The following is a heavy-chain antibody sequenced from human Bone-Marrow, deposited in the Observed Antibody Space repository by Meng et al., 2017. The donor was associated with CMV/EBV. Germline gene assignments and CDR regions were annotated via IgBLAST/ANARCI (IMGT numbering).Heavy chain of an antibody. CDR1: FTSNG. D-gene: IGHD2-15*01. J-gene: IGHJ5*02. CDR2: INTYNGNT. V-gene: IGHV1-18*01. Sequence: FTSNGISWVRQAPGQGLEWMGWINTYNGNTHYAQKLQGRLTITTDTSTSTIYMELRSLGADDTAMYYCARDLGHCSWTRCNRNWVGPWGQGTLVTVSS. CDR3: ARDLGHCSWTRCNRNWVGP.